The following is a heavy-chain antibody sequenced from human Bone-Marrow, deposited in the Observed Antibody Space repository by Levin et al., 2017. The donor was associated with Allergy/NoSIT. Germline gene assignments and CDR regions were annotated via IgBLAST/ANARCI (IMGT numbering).Heavy chain of an antibody. J-gene: IGHJ4*02. V-gene: IGHV3-74*01. CDR3: ARTSDSNGYSPFDH. Sequence: GGSLRLSCAASGFTFSNYWMHWVRQAPGKGLVWVSHISRDGSSTNYADSVKGRFTFSRDNAKNTLYLQMNSLRVEDTAVYYCARTSDSNGYSPFDHWGQGTLVTVSS. CDR1: GFTFSNYW. CDR2: ISRDGSST. D-gene: IGHD3-22*01.